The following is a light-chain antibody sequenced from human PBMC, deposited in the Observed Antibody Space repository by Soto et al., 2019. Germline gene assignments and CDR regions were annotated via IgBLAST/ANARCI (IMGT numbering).Light chain of an antibody. CDR3: QQYDDWLRLT. J-gene: IGKJ4*01. CDR2: GVS. V-gene: IGKV3-20*01. Sequence: EIVLTHSPGTLSLSPGERATLSCRASQSVSSIYFAWYQQKRGQAPRLLIYGVSSRATGIPDRFSGGGSGTDFTLTISRLEPEDSAVYYCQQYDDWLRLTLGGGTKVDIK. CDR1: QSVSSIY.